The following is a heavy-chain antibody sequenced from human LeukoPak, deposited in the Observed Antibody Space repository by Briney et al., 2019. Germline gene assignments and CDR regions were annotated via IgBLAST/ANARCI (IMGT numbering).Heavy chain of an antibody. V-gene: IGHV4-39*01. J-gene: IGHJ4*02. CDR3: ARGVGLTQGGAFDF. CDR1: GGSISSSNY. CDR2: IFYSGST. Sequence: SETLSLTCTVSGGSISSSNYWGWIRQPPGKGLEWIGSIFYSGSTYYNPSLKSRVTISVDTSKNQFSLKLPSVTAADTAVYYCARGVGLTQGGAFDFWGQGTLVTVSS. D-gene: IGHD3-16*01.